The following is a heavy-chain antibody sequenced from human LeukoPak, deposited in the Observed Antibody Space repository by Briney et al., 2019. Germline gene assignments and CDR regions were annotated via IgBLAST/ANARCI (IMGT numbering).Heavy chain of an antibody. Sequence: PGGSLRLSCAASGFSFSNYEMNWVRQAPGKGLEWISFINPSDTTTYYADSVKGRFTISRDNAKNSLYLQMNSLRAEDTAVYYCGRVPSFMAGGGGGAFDIWGQGTMVTVSS. D-gene: IGHD3-10*01. CDR1: GFSFSNYE. CDR3: GRVPSFMAGGGGGAFDI. V-gene: IGHV3-48*03. CDR2: INPSDTTT. J-gene: IGHJ3*02.